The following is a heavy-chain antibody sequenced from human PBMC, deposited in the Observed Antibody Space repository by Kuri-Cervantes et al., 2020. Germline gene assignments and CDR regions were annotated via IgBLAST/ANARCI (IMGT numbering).Heavy chain of an antibody. D-gene: IGHD5-24*01. V-gene: IGHV4-59*01. J-gene: IGHJ3*02. Sequence: GSLRLSCTVSGGSISSYYWSWIRQPPGKGLEWIGYIYYSGSTNYNPSLKSRVTISVDTSKNQFSLKLSSVTAADTAVYYCARIDGDGYNYGAFDIWGQGTMVTVSS. CDR3: ARIDGDGYNYGAFDI. CDR2: IYYSGST. CDR1: GGSISSYY.